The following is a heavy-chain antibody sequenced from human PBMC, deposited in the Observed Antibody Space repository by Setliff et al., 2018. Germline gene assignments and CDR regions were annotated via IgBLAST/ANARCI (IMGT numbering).Heavy chain of an antibody. CDR1: GGSISSGDAS. D-gene: IGHD1-1*01. CDR2: IYHAGST. CDR3: ARVRNTQNGFFDY. V-gene: IGHV4-30-2*01. Sequence: SETLSLTCAVSGGSISSGDASWSWVRQPPGKGLEWIGYIYHAGSTYYNPSLGSRVTISIDKPNKQFPLELRSLTAADTALYYCARVRNTQNGFFDYWSQGTLVTVSS. J-gene: IGHJ4*02.